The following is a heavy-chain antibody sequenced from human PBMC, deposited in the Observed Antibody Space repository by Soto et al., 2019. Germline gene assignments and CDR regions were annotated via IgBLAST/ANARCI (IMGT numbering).Heavy chain of an antibody. J-gene: IGHJ5*02. V-gene: IGHV1-69*02. CDR1: GGTFSSYT. Sequence: ASVKVSCKASGGTFSSYTISWVRQAPGQGLEWMGRIIPILGIANYAQKFQGRVTITADKSTSTAYMELSSLRSEDTAVYYCARSPGSSSWYWFDPWGQGTLVTVSS. D-gene: IGHD6-13*01. CDR2: IIPILGIA. CDR3: ARSPGSSSWYWFDP.